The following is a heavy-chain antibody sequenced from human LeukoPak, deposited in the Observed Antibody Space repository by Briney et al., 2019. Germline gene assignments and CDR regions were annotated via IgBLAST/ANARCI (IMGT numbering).Heavy chain of an antibody. CDR2: IGGSDGKT. D-gene: IGHD1-26*01. J-gene: IGHJ5*02. Sequence: GGSLRLSCAASGFTFSSYAMSWVRQAPGKGRKWVSSIGGSDGKTYYTDSVKGRFTISRDISKNTLYLQMNSLRAEDTAIYFCARDMSGSFPNWFDPWGQGTLVTVSS. CDR3: ARDMSGSFPNWFDP. V-gene: IGHV3-23*01. CDR1: GFTFSSYA.